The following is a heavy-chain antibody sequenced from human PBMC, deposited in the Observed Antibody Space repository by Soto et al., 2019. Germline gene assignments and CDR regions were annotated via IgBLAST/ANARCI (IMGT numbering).Heavy chain of an antibody. CDR2: IYPGDSDT. Sequence: GESLKISCTGSGYTFTAYWIGWVRQMPGKGLEWMGIIYPGDSDTRYSPSFQGQVTISADKSITTAYLQWSSLKASDTAMFYCARGGYSGNSKDPFYIWGPGTMVTVSS. CDR3: ARGGYSGNSKDPFYI. CDR1: GYTFTAYW. D-gene: IGHD6-25*01. V-gene: IGHV5-51*01. J-gene: IGHJ3*02.